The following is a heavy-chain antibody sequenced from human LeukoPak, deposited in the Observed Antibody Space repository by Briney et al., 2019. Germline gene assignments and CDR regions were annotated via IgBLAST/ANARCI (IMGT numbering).Heavy chain of an antibody. D-gene: IGHD6-13*01. CDR3: ARDDAEWQQLAVNWFDP. Sequence: GGSLRLSCAASGFTFSSYSMNWVRQAPGKGLEWVSSISSSSSYIYYADSVKGRFTISRDNAKNSLYLQMNSLRAEDTAVYYCARDDAEWQQLAVNWFDPWGQGTLVTVSS. CDR2: ISSSSSYI. J-gene: IGHJ5*02. V-gene: IGHV3-21*01. CDR1: GFTFSSYS.